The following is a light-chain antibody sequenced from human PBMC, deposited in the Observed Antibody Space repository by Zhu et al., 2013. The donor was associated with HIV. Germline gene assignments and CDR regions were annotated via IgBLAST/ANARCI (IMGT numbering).Light chain of an antibody. CDR3: QQYYTTPLT. CDR1: QSVSNSF. V-gene: IGKV3-20*01. Sequence: EIVLTQSPGTLSLSPGDRATLSCRASQSVSNSFLAWYQQKPGQAPRLLIYGASSRATGIPDRFRGSGSGTDFTLTISSLQAEDVAAYYCQQYYTTPLTFGQGTKLEIK. CDR2: GAS. J-gene: IGKJ2*01.